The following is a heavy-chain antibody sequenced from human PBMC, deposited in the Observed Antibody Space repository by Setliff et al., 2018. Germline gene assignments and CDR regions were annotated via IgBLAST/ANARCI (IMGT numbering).Heavy chain of an antibody. CDR2: IYYSGST. V-gene: IGHV4-39*07. CDR1: GDSISIRGHY. Sequence: SETLSLTCSVSGDSISIRGHYLGWIRQPPGKGLEWIGSIYYSGSTYYNPSLKSRVTISVDTSKNQFSLKLSSVTAADTAVYYCARFAGSSWVDYWGQGTLVTVSS. D-gene: IGHD6-13*01. J-gene: IGHJ4*02. CDR3: ARFAGSSWVDY.